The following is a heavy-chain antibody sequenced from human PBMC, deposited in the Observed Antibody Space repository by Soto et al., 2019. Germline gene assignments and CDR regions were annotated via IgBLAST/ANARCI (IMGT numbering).Heavy chain of an antibody. CDR1: GYTFTDYY. Sequence: QVQLVQSGPEVKKPGASVKVSCKASGYTFTDYYVYRVRQAPGQGLEWMGWINPNSGDTNYAQKFHDMVTMTRDTSISTTYMELTRLIYDDTAVYYCAMSKGRGALDVWGQGTMVTVSS. CDR3: AMSKGRGALDV. CDR2: INPNSGDT. D-gene: IGHD3-10*01. J-gene: IGHJ3*01. V-gene: IGHV1-2*02.